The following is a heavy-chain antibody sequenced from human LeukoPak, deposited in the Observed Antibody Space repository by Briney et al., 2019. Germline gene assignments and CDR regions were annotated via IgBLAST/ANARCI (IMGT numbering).Heavy chain of an antibody. CDR2: ISWDGGST. D-gene: IGHD3-16*01. CDR3: AKGGGSGRGTYFDY. V-gene: IGHV3-43D*04. J-gene: IGHJ4*02. Sequence: GGSLRLSCAASGFTFDDYAMHWVRQAPGKGLEWVSLISWDGGSTYYADSVEGRFTISRDNGKNSLYLQMNSLRAEDTALYYCAKGGGSGRGTYFDYWGQGTLVTVSS. CDR1: GFTFDDYA.